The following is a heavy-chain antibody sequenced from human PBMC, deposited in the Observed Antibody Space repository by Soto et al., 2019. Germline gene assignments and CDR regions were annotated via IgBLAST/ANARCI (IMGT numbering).Heavy chain of an antibody. V-gene: IGHV1-69*13. D-gene: IGHD3-16*01. J-gene: IGHJ4*02. CDR1: GGTFSSYA. Sequence: ASVKVSCKASGGTFSSYAISWVRQAPGQGLEWMGGIIPIFGTANYAQKFQGRVTITADESTSTAYMELSSLRPEDTAFYYCATYQNWGRAYWGQGTLVTVSS. CDR3: ATYQNWGRAY. CDR2: IIPIFGTA.